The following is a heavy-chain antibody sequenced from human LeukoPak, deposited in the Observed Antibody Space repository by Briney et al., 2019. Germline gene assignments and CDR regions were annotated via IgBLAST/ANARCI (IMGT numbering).Heavy chain of an antibody. Sequence: PSETLSLTCTVSGGSISSYYWSWIRQPPGKGLEWIGYIYYTGSTNYNPSLKSRVTISVDTSKNQFSLELSSVTAADTAVYYCARHVTAVGPYDYWGQGTLVTVSS. J-gene: IGHJ4*02. CDR2: IYYTGST. CDR1: GGSISSYY. V-gene: IGHV4-59*08. D-gene: IGHD2-21*02. CDR3: ARHVTAVGPYDY.